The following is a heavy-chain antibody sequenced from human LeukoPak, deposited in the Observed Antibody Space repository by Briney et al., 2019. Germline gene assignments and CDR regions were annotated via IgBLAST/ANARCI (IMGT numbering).Heavy chain of an antibody. Sequence: GASVKVSCKASGYTFTSYGISWVRQAPGQGLEWMGWINPNSGGTNYAQKFQGRVTMTRDTSISTAYMELSRLRSDDTAVYYCARGGIVVVAATGLNWFDPWGQGTLVTVSS. D-gene: IGHD2-15*01. J-gene: IGHJ5*02. V-gene: IGHV1-2*02. CDR2: INPNSGGT. CDR3: ARGGIVVVAATGLNWFDP. CDR1: GYTFTSYG.